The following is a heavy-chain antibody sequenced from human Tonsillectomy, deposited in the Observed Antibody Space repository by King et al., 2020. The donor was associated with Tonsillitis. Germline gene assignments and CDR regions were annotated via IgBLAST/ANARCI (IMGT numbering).Heavy chain of an antibody. CDR3: ARDTVSSGSCPFDY. Sequence: QLVQSGAEVKKPGASVKVSCKASGYTFTSYGISWVRQAPGQGLEWMGWISAYNGHTNYAQKLQGRVTMTTDTSTNTAYMELTSLRSDDTAVYFCARDTVSSGSCPFDYWGQGTLVTVSS. CDR2: ISAYNGHT. V-gene: IGHV1-18*01. CDR1: GYTFTSYG. D-gene: IGHD6-19*01. J-gene: IGHJ4*02.